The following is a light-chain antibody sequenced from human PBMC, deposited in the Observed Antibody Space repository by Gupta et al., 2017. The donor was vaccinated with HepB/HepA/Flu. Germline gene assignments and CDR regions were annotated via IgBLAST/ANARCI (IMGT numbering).Light chain of an antibody. V-gene: IGKV3-15*01. J-gene: IGKJ4*01. CDR2: GAS. CDR1: QSFSSN. CDR3: QQYNSWPPLT. Sequence: IVMTQPPATLSVCAGERATLSCRASQSFSSNLAWYQQKPGQAPRLLIYGASTRATGIPARFSGSGSGTEFTLTISRLQSEDFAVYYCQQYNSWPPLTFGGGTKVEIK.